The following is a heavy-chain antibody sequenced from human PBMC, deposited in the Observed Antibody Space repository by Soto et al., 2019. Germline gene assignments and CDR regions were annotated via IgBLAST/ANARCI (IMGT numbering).Heavy chain of an antibody. Sequence: ASVKVSCKASGYTFTSYDINWVRQATGQGLEWMGWMNPNSGNTGYAQKFQGRVTMTRNTSISTAYMELSSLRSEATAVYYCATPCCVWFGPTPSDYYYYMDVWGKGTTVTVSS. V-gene: IGHV1-8*01. CDR3: ATPCCVWFGPTPSDYYYYMDV. D-gene: IGHD3-10*01. CDR1: GYTFTSYD. J-gene: IGHJ6*03. CDR2: MNPNSGNT.